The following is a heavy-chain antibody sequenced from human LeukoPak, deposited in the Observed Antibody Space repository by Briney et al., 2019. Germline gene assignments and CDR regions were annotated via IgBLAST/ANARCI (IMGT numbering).Heavy chain of an antibody. J-gene: IGHJ6*03. CDR3: ARDQAFSYYYYFMDV. CDR2: INQDGSEE. D-gene: IGHD3-3*01. V-gene: IGHV3-7*01. CDR1: GFTFSRYW. Sequence: GGSLRLSCAASGFTFSRYWMSWVRQAPGKGLEWVANINQDGSEEYYVDSVKGRFTISRDSAEKSLYLQMNSLRAEDTAVYYCARDQAFSYYYYFMDVWGKGTTVTVSS.